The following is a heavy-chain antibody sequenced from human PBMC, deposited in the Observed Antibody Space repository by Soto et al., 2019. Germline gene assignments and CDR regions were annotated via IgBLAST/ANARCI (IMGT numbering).Heavy chain of an antibody. D-gene: IGHD1-1*01. CDR2: INPSGGST. CDR3: AREQIMVRGSNWNTRNWFDP. CDR1: GFTFSSYY. J-gene: IGHJ5*02. V-gene: IGHV1-46*01. Sequence: GASVKVSCKASGFTFSSYYMHWVRQAPGQGLEWMGIINPSGGSTTYAQKFQGRVTMTRDTSTSTVYMELSSLRSEDTAVYYCAREQIMVRGSNWNTRNWFDPWGQGTLVTVPS.